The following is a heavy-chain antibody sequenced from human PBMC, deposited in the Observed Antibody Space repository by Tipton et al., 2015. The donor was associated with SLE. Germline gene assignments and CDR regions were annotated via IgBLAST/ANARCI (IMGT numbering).Heavy chain of an antibody. Sequence: TLSLTCAVYGGSFSGYYRSWIRQPPGKGLEWIGEINHSGSTNYNPSLKSRVTISVDTSKNQFSLKLSSVTAADTAVYYCARDVAVAGTPFDYWGQGTLVTVSS. D-gene: IGHD6-19*01. CDR3: ARDVAVAGTPFDY. V-gene: IGHV4-34*01. J-gene: IGHJ4*02. CDR2: INHSGST. CDR1: GGSFSGYY.